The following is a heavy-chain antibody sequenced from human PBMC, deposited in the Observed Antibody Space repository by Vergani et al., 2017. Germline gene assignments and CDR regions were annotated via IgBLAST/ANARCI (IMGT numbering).Heavy chain of an antibody. D-gene: IGHD3-10*01. J-gene: IGHJ6*03. V-gene: IGHV4-59*01. CDR3: ASATPDYGSGSYPYYYYYMDV. CDR1: GGSISSYY. CDR2: IYYSGST. Sequence: QVQLQESGPGLVKPSETLSLTCTVSGGSISSYYWSWIRQPPGKGLEWIGYIYYSGSTNYNPSLKSRVTISVDTSKNQFSLKLSAVTAADTAVYYCASATPDYGSGSYPYYYYYMDVWGKGTTVTVSS.